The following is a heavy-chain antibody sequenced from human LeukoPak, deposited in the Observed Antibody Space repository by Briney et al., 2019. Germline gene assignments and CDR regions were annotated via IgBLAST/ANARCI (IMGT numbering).Heavy chain of an antibody. CDR1: GFTFDDYA. CDR3: AKAYDSSGCIRD. Sequence: GGSLRLSCAASGFTFDDYAMHWVRQAPGKGLEWVSGISWNSGSIGYADSVKGRFTISRDNAKNSLYLQMNSLRTEDTALYYCAKAYDSSGCIRDWGQGTLVTVSS. D-gene: IGHD3-22*01. V-gene: IGHV3-9*01. CDR2: ISWNSGSI. J-gene: IGHJ4*02.